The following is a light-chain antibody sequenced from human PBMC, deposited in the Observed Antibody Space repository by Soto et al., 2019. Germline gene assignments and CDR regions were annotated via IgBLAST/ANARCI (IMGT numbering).Light chain of an antibody. CDR2: KAS. J-gene: IGKJ2*01. CDR1: QSISSW. V-gene: IGKV1-5*03. CDR3: QQYKSYSPYT. Sequence: DIQMTQSPSTLSASVGDRVTITCRVSQSISSWLAWYQQKPGKAPKLLIYKASSLESGVPSRFSGSGSGTEFTLTISSLQPDDFATYYCQQYKSYSPYTFGRGTKLEIK.